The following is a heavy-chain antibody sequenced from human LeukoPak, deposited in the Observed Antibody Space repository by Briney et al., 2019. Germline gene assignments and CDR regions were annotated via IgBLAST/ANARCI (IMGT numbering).Heavy chain of an antibody. D-gene: IGHD6-6*01. V-gene: IGHV3-21*01. CDR1: GFTFSGYR. J-gene: IGHJ4*02. CDR3: ARSFPYSSSAVDY. Sequence: GGSLRLSCAASGFTFSGYRMNWVRQAPGKGLEWVSSFSSSSGYIFYADSVKGRFTISRDNAKNSLYLQMNSLRAEDTAVYYCARSFPYSSSAVDYWGQGTLVTVSS. CDR2: FSSSSGYI.